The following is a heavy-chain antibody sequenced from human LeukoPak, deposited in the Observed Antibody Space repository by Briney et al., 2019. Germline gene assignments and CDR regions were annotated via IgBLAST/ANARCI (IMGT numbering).Heavy chain of an antibody. CDR3: GRVYSGNSIYAFDI. J-gene: IGHJ3*02. D-gene: IGHD1-26*01. Sequence: AGSLRLSCTGYGFTFSDHYIDWVRQAPGKGLEWVGRISNKADSYTTEYAASVKGRFTISRDDPKNSLYLQMNSLKIEDTAVYYCGRVYSGNSIYAFDIWGQGTMVTVSS. CDR2: ISNKADSYTT. V-gene: IGHV3-72*01. CDR1: GFTFSDHY.